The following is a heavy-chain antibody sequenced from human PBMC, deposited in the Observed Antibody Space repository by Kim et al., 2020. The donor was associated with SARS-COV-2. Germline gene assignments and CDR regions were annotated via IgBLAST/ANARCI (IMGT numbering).Heavy chain of an antibody. CDR1: GGSVSSGTYY. V-gene: IGHV4-61*01. CDR3: AREGDYYGSGSYY. CDR2: VSYSGST. J-gene: IGHJ4*02. D-gene: IGHD3-10*01. Sequence: SETLSLTCTVSGGSVSSGTYYWSWIRQPPGKGLEWIGYVSYSGSTNYNPSLKSRVTISVDTSKNQFSLKPSSVTAADTAVYYCAREGDYYGSGSYYWGQGTLFTVSS.